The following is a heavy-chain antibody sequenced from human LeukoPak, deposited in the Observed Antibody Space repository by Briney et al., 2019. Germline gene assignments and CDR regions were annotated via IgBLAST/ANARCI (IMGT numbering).Heavy chain of an antibody. V-gene: IGHV4-31*03. Sequence: SETLSLTCTVSGGSISSGGYYWSWIRQHPGKGLEWIGYIYYSGSTYYNPSLKSRVTISVDTSKNQFSLKLSSVTAADTAVYYCARGRYCSGGSCATGQWFDPWGQGTLVTVSS. CDR3: ARGRYCSGGSCATGQWFDP. CDR2: IYYSGST. J-gene: IGHJ5*02. D-gene: IGHD2-15*01. CDR1: GGSISSGGYY.